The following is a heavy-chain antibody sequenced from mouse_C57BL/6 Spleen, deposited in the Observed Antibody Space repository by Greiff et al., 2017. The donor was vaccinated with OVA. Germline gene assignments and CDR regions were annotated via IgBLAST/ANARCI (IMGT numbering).Heavy chain of an antibody. CDR1: GFTFSDYY. CDR3: ARDRGYDGGEFAY. Sequence: EVKLMESEGGLVQPGSSMKLSCTASGFTFSDYYMAWVRQVPEKGLEWVANINYDGSSTYYLDSLKSRFIISRDNAKNILYLQMSSLKSEDTATYYCARDRGYDGGEFAYWGQGTLVTVSA. V-gene: IGHV5-16*01. D-gene: IGHD2-2*01. J-gene: IGHJ3*01. CDR2: INYDGSST.